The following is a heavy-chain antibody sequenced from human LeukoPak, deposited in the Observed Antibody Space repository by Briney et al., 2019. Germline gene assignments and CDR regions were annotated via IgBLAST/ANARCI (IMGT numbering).Heavy chain of an antibody. J-gene: IGHJ4*02. Sequence: GGSLRLSCAASGFTFSSYEMNWVRQAPGKGLEWVSYISSSGSTTYYADSVKGRFTISRDNAKNSLYLQMNSLRAEDTAVYYCARALPIDYWGQGTLVTVSS. CDR3: ARALPIDY. CDR1: GFTFSSYE. CDR2: ISSSGSTT. V-gene: IGHV3-48*03.